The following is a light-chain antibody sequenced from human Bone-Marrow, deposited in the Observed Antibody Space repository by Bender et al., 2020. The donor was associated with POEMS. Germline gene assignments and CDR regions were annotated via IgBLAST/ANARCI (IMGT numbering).Light chain of an antibody. Sequence: SALTQPPSASGSPGQSVTISCTGTSSDVGGYNYVSWYQQHPGKAPKLMIYEVTKRPSGVPDRVSGSQSGTAASLAISELQSEDQALSYCSAWEDSLSGWVFGGGTKLTVL. V-gene: IGLV2-8*01. CDR2: EVT. CDR3: SAWEDSLSGWV. CDR1: SSDVGGYNY. J-gene: IGLJ3*02.